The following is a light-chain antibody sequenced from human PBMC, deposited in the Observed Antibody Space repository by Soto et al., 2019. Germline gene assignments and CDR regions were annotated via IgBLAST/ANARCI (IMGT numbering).Light chain of an antibody. V-gene: IGLV2-23*01. CDR2: ETS. CDR1: NSDIGSYNL. J-gene: IGLJ2*01. Sequence: QSALTQPASVSGSPGQSITISCTGTNSDIGSYNLVSWFQQHPGKAPTVIIYETSRRPSGVSNRFSGSKSGDTASLTLSGLQAEDEADYYCSSYAGGGTLLFGGGTKVTVL. CDR3: SSYAGGGTLL.